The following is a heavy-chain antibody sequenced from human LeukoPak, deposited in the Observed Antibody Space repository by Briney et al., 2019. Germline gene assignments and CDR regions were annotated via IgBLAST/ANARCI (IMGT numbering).Heavy chain of an antibody. V-gene: IGHV3-23*01. Sequence: GGSLRLSCAASGSTFSSYAMSWVCRAPGKGLEWVSYISGNGGTTYYADSVKGRFTISRDNSKNMLYLQMNSLRAEDTAVYYCAKDRRRNWYFDLWGRGTLVTV. CDR1: GSTFSSYA. J-gene: IGHJ2*01. CDR2: ISGNGGTT. CDR3: AKDRRRNWYFDL.